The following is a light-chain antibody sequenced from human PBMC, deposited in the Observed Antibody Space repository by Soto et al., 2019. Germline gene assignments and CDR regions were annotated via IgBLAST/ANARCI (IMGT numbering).Light chain of an antibody. V-gene: IGKV3-15*01. CDR2: DAS. J-gene: IGKJ2*01. CDR1: QNIRSS. Sequence: EVVMTRSPASLSASPVERVTLSCRASQNIRSSLAWYQQRPGQAPRLLIYDASTRATGIPPRFSGSGSGTEFTLTISSLQPEDFATYYCQQYNVYYTFGQGTKVDIK. CDR3: QQYNVYYT.